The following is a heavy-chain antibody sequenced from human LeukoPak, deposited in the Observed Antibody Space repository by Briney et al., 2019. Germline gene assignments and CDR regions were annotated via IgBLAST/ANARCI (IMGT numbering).Heavy chain of an antibody. D-gene: IGHD2-15*01. Sequence: ASVKVSCKASGYTFTAYYMHWVRQAPGQGLEWMGWINPNSGGTNYAQKFQGRVTMTRDTSISTAYMEPSSLTSDDTAVYYCAREGLGGLLSNYWGQGTLVTVSS. V-gene: IGHV1-2*02. J-gene: IGHJ4*02. CDR3: AREGLGGLLSNY. CDR1: GYTFTAYY. CDR2: INPNSGGT.